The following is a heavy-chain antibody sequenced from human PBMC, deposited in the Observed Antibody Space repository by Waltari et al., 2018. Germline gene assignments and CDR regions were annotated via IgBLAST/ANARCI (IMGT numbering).Heavy chain of an antibody. CDR3: ARGMVYAIHWFDP. J-gene: IGHJ5*02. CDR1: GGSFSGYY. Sequence: QVQLQQWGAGLLKPSETLSLTCAVYGGSFSGYYWSWIRQPPGKGLEWIGEINHSGSTNYNPSLKSRVTISVDTSKNQFSLKLSSVTAADTAVYYCARGMVYAIHWFDPWGQGTLVTVSS. D-gene: IGHD2-8*01. V-gene: IGHV4-34*01. CDR2: INHSGST.